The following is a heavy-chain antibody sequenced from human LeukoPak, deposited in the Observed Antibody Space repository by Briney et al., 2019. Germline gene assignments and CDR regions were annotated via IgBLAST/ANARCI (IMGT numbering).Heavy chain of an antibody. J-gene: IGHJ4*02. D-gene: IGHD5-18*01. CDR3: ARAVPGYSYGYDHDY. CDR1: GGSISSSSYY. Sequence: SETLSLTCTASGGSISSSSYYWGCIRQPPGKGLECIGSIYYSGSTYYNPSLKSRVTISVDTSKNQFSLKLSSVTAADTAVYYCARAVPGYSYGYDHDYWGQGTLVTVSS. CDR2: IYYSGST. V-gene: IGHV4-39*07.